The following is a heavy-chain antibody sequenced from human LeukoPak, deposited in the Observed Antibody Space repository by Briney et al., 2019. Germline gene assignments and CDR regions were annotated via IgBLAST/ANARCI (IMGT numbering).Heavy chain of an antibody. CDR2: IYPGDSDT. CDR1: GNSFSNYW. J-gene: IGHJ4*02. CDR3: ARQIQHNGPFDY. V-gene: IGHV5-51*01. D-gene: IGHD5-18*01. Sequence: GESLKISCKGSGNSFSNYWIGWVRQLPGRGLEWMGIIYPGDSDTRYNPSFQGQVTISADKSISTAYLQWSSLKASDTAMYYCARQIQHNGPFDYWGQGTLVTVSS.